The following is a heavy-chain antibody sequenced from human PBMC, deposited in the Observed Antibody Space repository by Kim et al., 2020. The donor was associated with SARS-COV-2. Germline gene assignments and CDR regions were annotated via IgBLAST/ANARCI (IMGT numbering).Heavy chain of an antibody. D-gene: IGHD3-22*01. J-gene: IGHJ5*02. V-gene: IGHV4-39*01. CDR2: IYYSGST. CDR1: GGSISSSSYY. Sequence: SETLSLTCTVSGGSISSSSYYWGWIRQPPGKGLEWIGSIYYSGSTYYNPSLKSRVTISVDTSKNQFSLKLSSVTAADTAVYYCARHLEGPITMIVEHNWFDPWGQGTLVTVSS. CDR3: ARHLEGPITMIVEHNWFDP.